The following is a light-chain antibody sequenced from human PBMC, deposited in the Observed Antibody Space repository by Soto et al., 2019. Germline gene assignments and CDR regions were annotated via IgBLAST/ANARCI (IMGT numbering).Light chain of an antibody. CDR2: AAS. J-gene: IGKJ1*01. V-gene: IGKV1-9*01. CDR3: QESNSTPQT. CDR1: QGISSY. Sequence: IQLTQSPSSLSASVGDRVTITCRASQGISSYLAWYQQKPGKAPKLLIYAASTLQSGVPSRFSGSGSGTEFTLTISSMQHDDFATYYCQESNSTPQTFGQGTKVDIK.